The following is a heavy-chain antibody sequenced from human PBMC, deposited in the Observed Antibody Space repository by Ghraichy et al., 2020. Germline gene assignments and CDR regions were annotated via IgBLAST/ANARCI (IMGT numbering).Heavy chain of an antibody. V-gene: IGHV4-34*01. CDR1: GGSFSGYY. D-gene: IGHD6-6*01. J-gene: IGHJ5*02. Sequence: TLSLTCAVYGGSFSGYYWSWIRQPPGKGLEWIGEINHSGSTNYNPSLKSRVTISVDTSKNQFSLKLSSVTAADTAVYYCARAGSIAARRGWFDPWGQGTLVTVSS. CDR3: ARAGSIAARRGWFDP. CDR2: INHSGST.